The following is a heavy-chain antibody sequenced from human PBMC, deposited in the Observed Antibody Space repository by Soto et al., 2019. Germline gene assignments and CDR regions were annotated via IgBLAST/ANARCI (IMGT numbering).Heavy chain of an antibody. V-gene: IGHV4-39*01. J-gene: IGHJ4*02. CDR2: IYYSGST. D-gene: IGHD3-10*01. CDR3: ARSITMVRGVIIFDY. CDR1: GGSISSSSYY. Sequence: QLQLQESGPGLVKPSETLSLTCTVSGGSISSSSYYWGWIRQPPGKGLEWIGSIYYSGSTYYNPSLKSRVTISIDTSKNQFSLKLSSVTAAETAVYYCARSITMVRGVIIFDYWGQGTLVTVSS.